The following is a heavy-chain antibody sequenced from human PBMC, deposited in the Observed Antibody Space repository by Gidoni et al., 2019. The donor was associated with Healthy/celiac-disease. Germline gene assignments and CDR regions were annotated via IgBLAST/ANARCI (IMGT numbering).Heavy chain of an antibody. V-gene: IGHV3-11*01. J-gene: IGHJ4*02. CDR1: GFPSRDYY. Sequence: QVQLVEAGGGLAKPGGSLSLLCAASGFPSRDYYMSWIRQDPGKGLEWVSYSSSSGSTIYYADSVKGRFTISRDNAKNSLYLQMNSRRAEDTAVYYCARAGATILYSPPGGTWGQGTLVTVSS. CDR3: ARAGATILYSPPGGT. CDR2: SSSSGSTI. D-gene: IGHD5-12*01.